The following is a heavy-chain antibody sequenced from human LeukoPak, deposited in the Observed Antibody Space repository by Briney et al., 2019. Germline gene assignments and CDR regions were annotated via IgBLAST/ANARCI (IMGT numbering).Heavy chain of an antibody. J-gene: IGHJ4*02. D-gene: IGHD2-21*02. Sequence: GASLKVSCKASGYTFTNYYMHWVRQAPGQGFEWMGVINPSGGSTSYAQKFQGRVTLTRDTSTTTVYMELRSLRSEDTAVYYCAREREVTALFLKYFDSWGQGTLVTVSS. V-gene: IGHV1-46*01. CDR1: GYTFTNYY. CDR3: AREREVTALFLKYFDS. CDR2: INPSGGST.